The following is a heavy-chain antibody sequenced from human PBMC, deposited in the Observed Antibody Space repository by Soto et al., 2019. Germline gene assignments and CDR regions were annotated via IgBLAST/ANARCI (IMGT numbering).Heavy chain of an antibody. CDR1: GGTFSSYA. CDR2: IIPIFVTT. Sequence: QVQLVQSGAEVKKPGSSVKVSCKASGGTFSSYAISWVRQAPGLGLEWRGGIIPIFVTTNYGQTFKGRLTITADEKTSTDYMELRSLRSEDTAVYSCARSLGGSRSLDIYYFSYYGMDLWGKGTTVTVSS. V-gene: IGHV1-69*01. J-gene: IGHJ6*04. D-gene: IGHD3-10*01. CDR3: ARSLGGSRSLDIYYFSYYGMDL.